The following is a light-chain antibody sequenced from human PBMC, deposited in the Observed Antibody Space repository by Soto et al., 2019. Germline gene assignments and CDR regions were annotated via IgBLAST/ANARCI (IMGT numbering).Light chain of an antibody. J-gene: IGKJ5*01. CDR1: QSLLHTNGKTF. CDR3: LHSVQLPPI. CDR2: EVS. Sequence: DIVMTQTPLSLSVTPGQPASISCKSSQSLLHTNGKTFLFWHLQKPGQPPQVLIYEVSNRLSGVPDRFSGSGSGTDFTLKISRVEAEDVGIYYCLHSVQLPPIFGQGTRLEI. V-gene: IGKV2D-29*01.